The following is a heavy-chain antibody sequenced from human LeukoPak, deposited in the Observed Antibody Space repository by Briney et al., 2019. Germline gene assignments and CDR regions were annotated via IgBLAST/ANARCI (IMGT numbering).Heavy chain of an antibody. Sequence: GGSLRLSCAASGLTFSSYAMSSVRQAPGRGLEWVSAISGSGGRTYYADCVKGRFTISRDNYKNTLYLQMNSRRAEDTAVYYCAKGPYDFWSGYFNWGQGTLVTVSS. D-gene: IGHD3-3*01. V-gene: IGHV3-23*01. J-gene: IGHJ4*02. CDR1: GLTFSSYA. CDR3: AKGPYDFWSGYFN. CDR2: ISGSGGRT.